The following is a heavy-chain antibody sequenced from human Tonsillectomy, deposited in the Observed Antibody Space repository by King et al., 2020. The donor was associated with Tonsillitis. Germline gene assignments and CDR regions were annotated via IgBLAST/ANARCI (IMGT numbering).Heavy chain of an antibody. D-gene: IGHD3-10*01. CDR3: ARGGPGTYYRFDY. CDR2: ISISGTNT. Sequence: VQLVESGGGLVQPGGSLRLSCAASGFAFSSSALNWVRQAPGKGLQWVSTISISGTNTYYADAVDGRFTISRDITKTTLHLHMNRLRPDDTAVYYCARGGPGTYYRFDYWGQGPLVAVSS. CDR1: GFAFSSSA. J-gene: IGHJ4*02. V-gene: IGHV3-23*04.